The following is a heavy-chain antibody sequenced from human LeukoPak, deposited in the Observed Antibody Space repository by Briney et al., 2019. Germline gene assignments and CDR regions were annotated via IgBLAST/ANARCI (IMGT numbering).Heavy chain of an antibody. V-gene: IGHV5-51*01. CDR2: IYPGDSDT. D-gene: IGHD6-13*01. CDR1: GYSFTSYW. Sequence: GEFLKISCKGSGYSFTSYWIGWVRQMPGKGLEWMGIIYPGDSDTTYSPSFQGQVTISADKSISTAYLQWSSLKASNTAMYYCARLTQQLIRGYYYYGMDVWGQGTTVTVSS. J-gene: IGHJ6*02. CDR3: ARLTQQLIRGYYYYGMDV.